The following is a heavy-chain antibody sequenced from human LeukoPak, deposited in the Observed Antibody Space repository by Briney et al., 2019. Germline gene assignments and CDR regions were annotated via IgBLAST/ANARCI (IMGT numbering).Heavy chain of an antibody. V-gene: IGHV4-59*01. J-gene: IGHJ5*02. CDR2: IYYSGST. CDR3: ASYGGNSVGNWFDP. CDR1: GSISGYY. Sequence: SETLSLTCTVSGSISGYYWSWIRQPPGKGLEWIGYIYYSGSTYYNPSLKSRVTISVDTSKNHFSLKLSSVTAADTAVYYCASYGGNSVGNWFDPWGQGTLVTVSS. D-gene: IGHD4-23*01.